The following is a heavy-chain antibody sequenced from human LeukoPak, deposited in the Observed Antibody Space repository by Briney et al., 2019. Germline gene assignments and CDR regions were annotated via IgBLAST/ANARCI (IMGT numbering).Heavy chain of an antibody. J-gene: IGHJ4*02. V-gene: IGHV1-18*01. D-gene: IGHD1-26*01. CDR3: ARWDLGELYGYIGDY. CDR1: GYTFTSYG. CDR2: ISAYNGNT. Sequence: ASVKVSCKASGYTFTSYGISWVRQAPGQGLEWMGWISAYNGNTNYAQKLQGRVTMTTDTSTSTAYMELRSLRSDDTAVYYCARWDLGELYGYIGDYWGQGTLVTVSS.